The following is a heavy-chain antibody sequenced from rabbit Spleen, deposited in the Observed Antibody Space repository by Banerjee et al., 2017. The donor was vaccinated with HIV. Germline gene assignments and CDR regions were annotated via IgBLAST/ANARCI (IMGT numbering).Heavy chain of an antibody. CDR3: AGGTSGSFTSYGFDL. J-gene: IGHJ6*01. Sequence: QSLVESGGDLVKPGAALTLTCTDSGVSFMISSYMSWFRQAPGKGLEGMASSDAGSSTFTPYDACAKGGFIIFTTSSTTVVMQLTSMPAADKAASFCAGGTSGSFTSYGFDLWGPGTLVTVS. V-gene: IGHV1S40*01. CDR2: SDAGSSTFT. CDR1: GVSFMISSY. D-gene: IGHD1-1*01.